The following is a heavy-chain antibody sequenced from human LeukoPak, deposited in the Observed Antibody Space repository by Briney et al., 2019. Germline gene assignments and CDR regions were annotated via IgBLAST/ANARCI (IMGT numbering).Heavy chain of an antibody. D-gene: IGHD6-13*01. CDR1: GGSISSYY. CDR2: IYYSGST. Sequence: SETLPLPCTVSGGSISSYYWSWIRQPPGKGLEWIGYIYYSGSTNYNPSLKSRVTISVDTSKNQFSLKLSSVTAADTAVYYCARSGYSSSWPYTIFDIWGQGTLVTVSS. J-gene: IGHJ4*02. V-gene: IGHV4-59*01. CDR3: ARSGYSSSWPYTIFDI.